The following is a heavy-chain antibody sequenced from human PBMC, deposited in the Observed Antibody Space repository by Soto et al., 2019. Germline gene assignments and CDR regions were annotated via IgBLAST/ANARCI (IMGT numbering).Heavy chain of an antibody. CDR1: GGSITTGGRY. J-gene: IGHJ3*02. Sequence: QVRLQEWGPGLVKPSQTLSLKCSVSGGSITTGGRYWSWIRQLPGKGLEWIGNSYYSGNTYYNASLKSRVTISVEAAKNQFSLKLSSVTAADTAVYYCAQSLVFTGGDVFDIWGQGRLVTVSS. CDR2: SYYSGNT. V-gene: IGHV4-31*02. D-gene: IGHD1-1*01. CDR3: AQSLVFTGGDVFDI.